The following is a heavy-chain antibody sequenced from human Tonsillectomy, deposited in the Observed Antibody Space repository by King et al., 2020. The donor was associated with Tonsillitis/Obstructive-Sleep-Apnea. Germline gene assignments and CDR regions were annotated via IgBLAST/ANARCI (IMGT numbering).Heavy chain of an antibody. V-gene: IGHV3-33*01. CDR1: GFTFSSYG. D-gene: IGHD3-16*01. J-gene: IGHJ4*02. CDR2: IWYDGSNK. CDR3: ARGGHLGGF. Sequence: VQLVESGGGVVQPGRSLRLSCAASGFTFSSYGMHWVRQAPGKGREWVAVIWYDGSNKYYADSVKGRFTISRDNSKNTLYLQMNSLRAEDTAVYYCARGGHLGGFWGQGTLVTVSS.